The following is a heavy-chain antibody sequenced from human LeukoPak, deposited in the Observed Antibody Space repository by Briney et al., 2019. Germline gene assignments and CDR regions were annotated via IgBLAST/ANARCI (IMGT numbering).Heavy chain of an antibody. CDR3: ARGDCSGGGCCLMKGELDY. Sequence: GASVKVSCKASGYTFTGYYMHWVRQAPGQGLEWMGWINPNSGGTNYAQKFQGRVTMTRDTSISTAYMELSRLRSDDTAVYYCARGDCSGGGCCLMKGELDYWGQGTLVTVSS. CDR2: INPNSGGT. V-gene: IGHV1-2*02. J-gene: IGHJ4*02. CDR1: GYTFTGYY. D-gene: IGHD2-15*01.